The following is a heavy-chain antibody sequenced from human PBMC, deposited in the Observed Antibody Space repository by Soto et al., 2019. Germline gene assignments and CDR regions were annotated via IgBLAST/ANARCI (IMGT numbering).Heavy chain of an antibody. CDR1: RYIFTAYF. V-gene: IGHV1-2*02. CDR3: ASHDPGARFDP. CDR2: INPNNGAT. J-gene: IGHJ5*02. D-gene: IGHD1-1*01. Sequence: QVQLVQSGAEVKKPGASVKVSCKAPRYIFTAYFMHWVRQAPGQGLEWMGWINPNNGATHYGLSFQGRSTMTRDTSISTAYMDLSSLRSDDTAVYYCASHDPGARFDPWGQGTLVSVSS.